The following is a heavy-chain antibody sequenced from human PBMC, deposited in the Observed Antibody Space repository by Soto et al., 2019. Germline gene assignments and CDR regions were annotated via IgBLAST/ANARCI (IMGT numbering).Heavy chain of an antibody. CDR1: GYTFTNYG. J-gene: IGHJ6*02. CDR3: ARAGSSLGYAMDV. Sequence: GASVKVSCKASGYTFTNYGISWVRQAPGQGLEWMGWISANNGNTHYAQKFQGRVTMTTETSTSTVYMELRRLRSDDTGVYYCARAGSSLGYAMDVWGRGTTVTVSS. CDR2: ISANNGNT. D-gene: IGHD3-10*01. V-gene: IGHV1-18*04.